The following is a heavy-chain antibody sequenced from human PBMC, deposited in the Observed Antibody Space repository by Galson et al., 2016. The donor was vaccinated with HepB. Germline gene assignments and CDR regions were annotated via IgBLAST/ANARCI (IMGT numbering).Heavy chain of an antibody. D-gene: IGHD3-22*01. V-gene: IGHV4-39*07. CDR1: GGSISSSSLY. J-gene: IGHJ4*02. CDR3: ARDGTFDYDTSGSGYDY. CDR2: IYYGGTT. Sequence: SETLSLTCSVSGGSISSSSLYWAWIRQSPGKGLEWIGTIYYGGTTYYNPSLNSRVTISLDMSKNQFSLDLNSVTAADTAVFYCARDGTFDYDTSGSGYDYWGQGILFTVAS.